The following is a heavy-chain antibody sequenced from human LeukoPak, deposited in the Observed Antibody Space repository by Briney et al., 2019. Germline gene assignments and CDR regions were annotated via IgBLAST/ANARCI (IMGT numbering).Heavy chain of an antibody. V-gene: IGHV4-4*07. CDR3: ATESIAAAGTLDY. D-gene: IGHD6-13*01. CDR1: GGSISSYY. Sequence: SETLSLTCTVSGGSISSYYRSWIRQPAGKGLEWIGRIYTSGSTNYNPSLKSRVTMSVDTSKNQFSLKLSSVTAADTAVYYCATESIAAAGTLDYWGQGTLVTVSS. CDR2: IYTSGST. J-gene: IGHJ4*02.